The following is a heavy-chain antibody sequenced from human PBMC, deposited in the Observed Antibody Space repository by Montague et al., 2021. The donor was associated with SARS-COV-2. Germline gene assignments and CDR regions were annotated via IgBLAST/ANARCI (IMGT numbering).Heavy chain of an antibody. CDR3: ARRTDILTGYYDY. CDR2: IYSSGGT. CDR1: GGSISHYY. V-gene: IGHV4-59*01. Sequence: SETLSLTCAVSGGSISHYYWSWIRQPPGKGLGWIGYIYSSGGTNYNPSLKSRVTLSLDAAKNHFSLRLSSVTAADTAVYYCARRTDILTGYYDYWGQGTLVTVSS. J-gene: IGHJ4*02. D-gene: IGHD3-9*01.